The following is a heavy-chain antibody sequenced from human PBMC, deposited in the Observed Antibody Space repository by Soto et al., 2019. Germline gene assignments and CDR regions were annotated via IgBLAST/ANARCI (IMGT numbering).Heavy chain of an antibody. J-gene: IGHJ4*02. Sequence: QVQLVQSGAEVKKPGASVKVSCKASGYTFTSNDINWVRQATGQGFEWMGWMSPKSGDTGYAQKINGRVTMTRDTSISTAYMELSSLRSEDTAVYYCAGGPPNWGFDFWGQGTLVTVPS. CDR2: MSPKSGDT. CDR3: AGGPPNWGFDF. V-gene: IGHV1-8*01. CDR1: GYTFTSND. D-gene: IGHD7-27*01.